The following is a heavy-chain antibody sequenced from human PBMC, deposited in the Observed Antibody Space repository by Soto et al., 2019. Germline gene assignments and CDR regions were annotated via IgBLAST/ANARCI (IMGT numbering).Heavy chain of an antibody. Sequence: EVQLVESGGGLVQPGGSLRLSCAASGFTFSSYWMHWVRQAPGKGLVWVSRIDSDGSSTAYAASVKGRFTISRDNAKNTLYLQMSSLRAEDTAVYYCARVGGSNPFDYWGQGTLVTVSS. CDR2: IDSDGSST. CDR3: ARVGGSNPFDY. D-gene: IGHD1-26*01. V-gene: IGHV3-74*01. J-gene: IGHJ4*02. CDR1: GFTFSSYW.